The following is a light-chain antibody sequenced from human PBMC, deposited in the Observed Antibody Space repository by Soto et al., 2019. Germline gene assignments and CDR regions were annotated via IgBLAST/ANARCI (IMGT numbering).Light chain of an antibody. V-gene: IGKV3-20*01. CDR3: QQYGSSPFT. Sequence: EIVLTQSPGTLSLSPGERATLSCRASQSVSSSYLAWYQQKPGQAPRLLIYGASSRATGIPDRFSGSGSGTDFTFTISRLEPEDSAVYYCQQYGSSPFTFGPGTKVDIK. CDR2: GAS. CDR1: QSVSSSY. J-gene: IGKJ3*01.